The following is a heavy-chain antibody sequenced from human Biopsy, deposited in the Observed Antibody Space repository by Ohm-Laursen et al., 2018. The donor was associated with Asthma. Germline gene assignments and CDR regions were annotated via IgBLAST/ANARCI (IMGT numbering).Heavy chain of an antibody. J-gene: IGHJ6*02. V-gene: IGHV1-18*01. CDR3: ARAVDYSHYYGIDV. CDR1: GSTFNSAG. Sequence: ASETASCKTSGSTFNSAGITWVRQAPGQGLEWMGWISVYNGNTKVAQKLQDRVTMITDTSTSTAYMELRSLRSDDTAVYFCARAVDYSHYYGIDVWGQGTTVTVS. CDR2: ISVYNGNT. D-gene: IGHD3-10*01.